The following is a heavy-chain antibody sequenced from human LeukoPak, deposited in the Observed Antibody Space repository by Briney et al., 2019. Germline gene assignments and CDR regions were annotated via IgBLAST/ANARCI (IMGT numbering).Heavy chain of an antibody. D-gene: IGHD3-22*01. Sequence: PGGSLRLSCAASGFTFSSYSMNWVRQAPGKGLEWVSSISSSSSYIYYADSVKSGFTISRDNAKNSLYLQMNSLRAEDTAVYYCARDPLNYYDSSGLRADFDFWGQGTLVTVSS. CDR1: GFTFSSYS. CDR2: ISSSSSYI. J-gene: IGHJ4*02. CDR3: ARDPLNYYDSSGLRADFDF. V-gene: IGHV3-21*01.